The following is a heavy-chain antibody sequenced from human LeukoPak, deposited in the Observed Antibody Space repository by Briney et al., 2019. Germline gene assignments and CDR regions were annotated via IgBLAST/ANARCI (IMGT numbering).Heavy chain of an antibody. Sequence: SETLSLTCTVSGDSISSGNYWGWIRQPPGKGLEWIGSIFHTGSTYFNLSLKSRVTISVDTSKTQFSLRLSSVTAADTAVYYCARTHDYGDPGWFDPWGQGTLVTVSS. V-gene: IGHV4-38-2*02. J-gene: IGHJ5*02. D-gene: IGHD4-17*01. CDR3: ARTHDYGDPGWFDP. CDR1: GDSISSGNY. CDR2: IFHTGST.